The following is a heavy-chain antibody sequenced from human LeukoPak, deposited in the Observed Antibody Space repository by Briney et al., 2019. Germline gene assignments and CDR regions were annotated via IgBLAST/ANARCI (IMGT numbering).Heavy chain of an antibody. V-gene: IGHV4-59*13. CDR3: ARDKRHSYGRYFAH. Sequence: SETLSLTCSVSGDSISTYHWNWIRKPPGKGLEWIAYMQSTGNSKYNPPLKSRATMSVDTSKNQVVLNLSSVTAADTAVYYCARDKRHSYGRYFAHWGQGMLVTVSS. J-gene: IGHJ4*02. CDR1: GDSISTYH. CDR2: MQSTGNS. D-gene: IGHD5-18*01.